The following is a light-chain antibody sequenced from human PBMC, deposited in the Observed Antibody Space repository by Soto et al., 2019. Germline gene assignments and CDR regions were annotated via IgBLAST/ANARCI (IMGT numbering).Light chain of an antibody. CDR1: QTVRNNY. V-gene: IGKV3-20*01. CDR3: QQFSSYPLT. CDR2: DAS. J-gene: IGKJ4*01. Sequence: EFVLTKSARTLSLSPGERATLSCRASQTVRNNYLAWYQQKPGQAPRLLIYDASSRATGIPDRFSGGGSGTDFTLTISRLEPEDFAVYYCQQFSSYPLTFGGGTKV.